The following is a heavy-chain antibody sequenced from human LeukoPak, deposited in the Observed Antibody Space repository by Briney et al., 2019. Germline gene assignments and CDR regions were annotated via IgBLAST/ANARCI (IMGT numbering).Heavy chain of an antibody. V-gene: IGHV4-61*01. CDR3: ARVRRSTITFGGVIVIFDY. D-gene: IGHD3-16*02. J-gene: IGHJ4*02. CDR1: GGFVSSPTYY. Sequence: PSETLSLTCTVSGGFVSSPTYYWSWVRQPPGKGLEWIGYIYYSGSAKYNPSLKSRVTISVDTSKNMFSLNLRSVTAADTAVYYCARVRRSTITFGGVIVIFDYWGQGTLVTVSS. CDR2: IYYSGSA.